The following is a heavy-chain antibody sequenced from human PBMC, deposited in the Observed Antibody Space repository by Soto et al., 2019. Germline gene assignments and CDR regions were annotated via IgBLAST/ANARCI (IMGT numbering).Heavy chain of an antibody. CDR1: GFTFDSYA. D-gene: IGHD3-22*01. CDR2: ISGGGYT. CDR3: ARGGGSAYVTPPISNWFDP. Sequence: EVQLSESGGGLTQRGGSLRLSCVASGFTFDSYAMNWIRQAPGKGLEWVSVISGGGYTYYADSVKGRFTISRDNSKNALHLQMNSLRAEDSAVYYCARGGGSAYVTPPISNWFDPWGQGTLVTVSS. J-gene: IGHJ5*02. V-gene: IGHV3-23*01.